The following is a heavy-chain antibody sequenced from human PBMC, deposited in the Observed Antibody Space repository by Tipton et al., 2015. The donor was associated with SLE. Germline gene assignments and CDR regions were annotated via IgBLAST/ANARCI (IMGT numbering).Heavy chain of an antibody. J-gene: IGHJ5*02. CDR1: GGSFSDYY. CDR2: INHSGST. CDR3: ATGGGYYTGNWFDP. D-gene: IGHD3-3*01. V-gene: IGHV4-34*01. Sequence: TLSLTCAVYGGSFSDYYWSWIRQPPGKGLEWIGEINHSGSTNYNPSLKSRVTISIDTSKNQFSLKLSPVTAADTAVYYCATGGGYYTGNWFDPWGQGTLVTVSS.